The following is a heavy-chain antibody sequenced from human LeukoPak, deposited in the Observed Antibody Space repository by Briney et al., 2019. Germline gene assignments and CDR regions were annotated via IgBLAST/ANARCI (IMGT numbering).Heavy chain of an antibody. D-gene: IGHD1-26*01. CDR1: GGTFSSYA. V-gene: IGHV1-69*01. CDR2: IIPIFGTA. CDR3: ARDGMESGSYYPYFDY. J-gene: IGHJ4*02. Sequence: SVKVSCKASGGTFSSYAISWVRQAPGQGLEWMGGIIPIFGTANYAQKFQGRVTITADESTSTAYMELSSLRSEDTAVYYCARDGMESGSYYPYFDYWGQGTLVTVSS.